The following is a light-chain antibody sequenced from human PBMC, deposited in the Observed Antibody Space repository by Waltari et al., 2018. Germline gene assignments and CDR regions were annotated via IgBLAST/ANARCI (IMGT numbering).Light chain of an antibody. Sequence: DIVMTQSPDSLAVSLGARATINCKSNQSVLYSSNNKKYLAWYQQKPGQPPKLLIYWASTRESGVPDRFSGSGSGTDFTLTISSLQAEDVAVYYCQQYYSTPSFGQGTKLEIK. CDR3: QQYYSTPS. J-gene: IGKJ2*01. CDR2: WAS. CDR1: QSVLYSSNNKKY. V-gene: IGKV4-1*01.